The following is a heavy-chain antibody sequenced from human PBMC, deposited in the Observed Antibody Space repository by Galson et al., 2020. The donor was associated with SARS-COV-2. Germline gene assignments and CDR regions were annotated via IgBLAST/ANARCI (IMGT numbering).Heavy chain of an antibody. CDR3: AREIIAAAGSSWFDP. CDR2: ISYDGSNK. Sequence: GESLKISCAASGFTFSSYAMHWVRQAPGKGLEWVAVISYDGSNKYYADSVKGRFTISRDNSKNTLYLQMNSLRAEDTAVYYCAREIIAAAGSSWFDPWGQGTLVTVSS. CDR1: GFTFSSYA. V-gene: IGHV3-30*04. J-gene: IGHJ5*02. D-gene: IGHD6-13*01.